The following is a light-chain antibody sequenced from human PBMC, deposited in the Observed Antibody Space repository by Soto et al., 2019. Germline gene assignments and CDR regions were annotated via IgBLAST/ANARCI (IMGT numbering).Light chain of an antibody. V-gene: IGLV2-14*01. J-gene: IGLJ1*01. CDR2: EVS. Sequence: QSALTQPASVSGSPGQSITISCTGTSSDVGSYNYVSWYQQHPGKAPKLMIYEVSERPSGISSRFSGSKSGNTASLTISGLQTEDEADYSCSSYTSSSTLFGTGTKLTVL. CDR3: SSYTSSSTL. CDR1: SSDVGSYNY.